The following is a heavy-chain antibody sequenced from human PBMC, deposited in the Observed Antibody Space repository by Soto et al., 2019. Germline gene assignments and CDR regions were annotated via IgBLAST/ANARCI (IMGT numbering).Heavy chain of an antibody. J-gene: IGHJ4*02. D-gene: IGHD1-1*01. V-gene: IGHV4-39*01. CDR3: ARHGPLTNNWNQLNC. Sequence: QLQLQESVPGLVEPSETLSLTCTVSGGSISSSPYYWAWIRQPPGKGLQWIGNIYYNGNTFYNPSLKSRVAISIDPSKNQFSLRLSSVPASDTAVYYCARHGPLTNNWNQLNCWGQGTRVTVSS. CDR2: IYYNGNT. CDR1: GGSISSSPYY.